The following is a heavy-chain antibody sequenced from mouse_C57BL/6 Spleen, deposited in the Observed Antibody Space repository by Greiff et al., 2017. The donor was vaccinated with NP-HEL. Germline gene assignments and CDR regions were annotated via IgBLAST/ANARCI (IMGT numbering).Heavy chain of an antibody. V-gene: IGHV1-55*01. D-gene: IGHD4-1*01. CDR3: ARAPGSYAMDY. J-gene: IGHJ4*01. Sequence: QVQLQQPGAELVKPGASVKMSCKASGYTFTSYWITWVKQRPGQGLEWIGDIYPGSGSTNYNEKFKSKATLTVVTSSSTAYMQLSSLTSEDSAVYYCARAPGSYAMDYWGQGTSVTVSS. CDR2: IYPGSGST. CDR1: GYTFTSYW.